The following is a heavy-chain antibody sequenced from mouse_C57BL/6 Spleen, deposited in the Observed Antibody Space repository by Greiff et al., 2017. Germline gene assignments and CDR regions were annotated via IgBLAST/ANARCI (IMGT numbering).Heavy chain of an antibody. V-gene: IGHV1-26*01. CDR1: GYTFTDYY. D-gene: IGHD3-2*02. Sequence: VQLKHSGPELVKPGASVKISCKASGYTFTDYYMNWVKQSHGKSLEWIGDINPNNGGTSYNQKFKGKATLTVDKSSSTAYMELRSLTSEDSAVYYCARGDSSGYVGFAYWGQGTLVTVSA. CDR3: ARGDSSGYVGFAY. J-gene: IGHJ3*01. CDR2: INPNNGGT.